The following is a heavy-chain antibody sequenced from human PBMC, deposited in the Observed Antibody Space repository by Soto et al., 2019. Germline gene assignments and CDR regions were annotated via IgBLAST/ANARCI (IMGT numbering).Heavy chain of an antibody. CDR2: INHRGST. D-gene: IGHD3-10*01. CDR1: GGSVSTHY. V-gene: IGHV4-59*02. Sequence: TSETLSLTCSVSGGSVSTHYWSYIRQPPGKGLEWIAYINHRGSTNYNPSLKSRVTISIDTSKNQFSLKLSSVTAADTAVYYCARLLWFGEKHFDYWGQGTLVTVSS. J-gene: IGHJ4*02. CDR3: ARLLWFGEKHFDY.